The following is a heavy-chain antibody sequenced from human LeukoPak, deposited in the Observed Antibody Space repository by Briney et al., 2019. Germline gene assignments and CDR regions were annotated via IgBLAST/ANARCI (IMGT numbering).Heavy chain of an antibody. CDR1: GFTFSDYW. J-gene: IGHJ4*02. CDR3: ARDPRY. CDR2: IKSDGSST. Sequence: GGSLRLSCAASGFTFSDYWMHWVRQAPGKGLVWVSRIKSDGSSTSYADSVKGRFTISRDNAKNSLYLQMNSLRAEDTAVYYCARDPRYWGQGTLVTVSS. V-gene: IGHV3-74*01.